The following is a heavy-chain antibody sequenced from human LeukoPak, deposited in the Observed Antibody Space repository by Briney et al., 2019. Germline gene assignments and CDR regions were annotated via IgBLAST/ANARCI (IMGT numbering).Heavy chain of an antibody. CDR3: ARKNAKYSSSWYGGYYYYYMDV. Sequence: PLETLSLTCTVSGGSISSHYWSWIRQPPGKGLEWIGYIYYSGSTNYNPSLKSRVTISVDTSKNQFSLKLSSVTAADTAVYYCARKNAKYSSSWYGGYYYYYMDVWGKGTTVTVSS. CDR2: IYYSGST. CDR1: GGSISSHY. D-gene: IGHD6-13*01. J-gene: IGHJ6*03. V-gene: IGHV4-59*11.